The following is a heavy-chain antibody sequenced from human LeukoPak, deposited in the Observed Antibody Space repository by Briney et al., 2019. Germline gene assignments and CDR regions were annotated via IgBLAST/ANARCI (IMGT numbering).Heavy chain of an antibody. V-gene: IGHV1-2*02. CDR1: GYTFTGYN. CDR2: INPNSGGT. D-gene: IGHD5-18*01. J-gene: IGHJ6*02. Sequence: ASVKVSCKASGYTFTGYNMHWVRQAPGQGLEWMGWINPNSGGTNYAQKFQGRVTMTRDTSISTAYMELSRLRSDDTAVYYCARATGGGYSYGFLYYYYYGMDVWGQGTTVTVSS. CDR3: ARATGGGYSYGFLYYYYYGMDV.